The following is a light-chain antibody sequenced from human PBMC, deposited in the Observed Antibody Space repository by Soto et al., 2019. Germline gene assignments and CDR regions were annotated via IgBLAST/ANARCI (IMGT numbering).Light chain of an antibody. Sequence: IHMTQSPSSLSASIGDRVTITCRASEAISHYLNWYQQKPGKAPKLLIYGASKLRSGVPSRFRGSGSGTDFTLTITSRQGEDFATYYCQQSSSTPLTFGGGTKVEI. CDR2: GAS. J-gene: IGKJ4*01. CDR3: QQSSSTPLT. CDR1: EAISHY. V-gene: IGKV1-39*01.